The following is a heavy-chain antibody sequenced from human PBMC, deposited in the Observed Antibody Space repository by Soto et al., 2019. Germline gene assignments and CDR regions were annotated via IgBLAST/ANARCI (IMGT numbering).Heavy chain of an antibody. D-gene: IGHD3-9*01. V-gene: IGHV1-69*02. CDR1: GGTFSSYT. J-gene: IGHJ5*02. CDR2: IIPILGIA. CDR3: ARANYDILTGYFANWFDP. Sequence: SVKVSCKASGGTFSSYTISWVRQAPGQGLEWMGRIIPILGIANYAQKFQGRVTITADKSTSTAYMELSSLRSEDTAVYYCARANYDILTGYFANWFDPWGQGTLVTVSS.